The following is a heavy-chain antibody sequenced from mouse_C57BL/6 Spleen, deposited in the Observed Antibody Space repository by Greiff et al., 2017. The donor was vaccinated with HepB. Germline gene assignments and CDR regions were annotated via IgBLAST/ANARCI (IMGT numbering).Heavy chain of an antibody. CDR1: GYTFTDYY. D-gene: IGHD1-1*01. V-gene: IGHV1-26*01. Sequence: EVQLQQSGPELVKPGASVKISCKASGYTFTDYYMNWVKQSPGKSLEWIGDINPNNGGTSYNQKFKGTATLTVDKSSSTAYMELRSLTSADSAVYYGARVTTVVVHWYCDVWGTGTTVTVAS. CDR2: INPNNGGT. CDR3: ARVTTVVVHWYCDV. J-gene: IGHJ1*03.